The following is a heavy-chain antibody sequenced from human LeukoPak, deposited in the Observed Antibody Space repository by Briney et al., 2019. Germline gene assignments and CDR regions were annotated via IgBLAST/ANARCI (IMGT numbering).Heavy chain of an antibody. CDR1: GFTFSSYG. J-gene: IGHJ4*02. CDR2: ISTSSSTI. CDR3: ARRGVVGYCSSATCPYYFDY. V-gene: IGHV3-48*04. D-gene: IGHD2-2*01. Sequence: GESLRLSCAASGFTFSSYGMNWVRQAPGKGLEWVSYISTSSSTIYSADSVKGRFTISRDNAKNSLYLQMNSLRAEDMAVYYCARRGVVGYCSSATCPYYFDYWGQGTLVTVSS.